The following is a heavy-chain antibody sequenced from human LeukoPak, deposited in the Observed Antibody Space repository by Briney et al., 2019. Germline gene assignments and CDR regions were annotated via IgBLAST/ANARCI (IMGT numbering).Heavy chain of an antibody. J-gene: IGHJ3*02. CDR2: ISSNGDST. V-gene: IGHV3-64*01. D-gene: IGHD5-24*01. CDR1: GFTFSSYA. CDR3: ARPGRDGYNYDAFDI. Sequence: GGSLRLSXAASGFTFSSYAMHWVRQAPGKGLEYVSAISSNGDSTYSANCVKGRFIIYRDNYKDMLYLQMGSLRPEDMAMYYCARPGRDGYNYDAFDIWGQGTMVTVSS.